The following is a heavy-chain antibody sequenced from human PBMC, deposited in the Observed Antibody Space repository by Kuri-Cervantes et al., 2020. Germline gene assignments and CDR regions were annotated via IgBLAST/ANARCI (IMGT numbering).Heavy chain of an antibody. J-gene: IGHJ4*02. CDR2: INHSGST. CDR1: GGSFSDYY. CDR3: ARLTDSGMVRAHFDC. Sequence: SQTLSLTCAVYGGSFSDYYWSWIRQPPGKGLEWIGEINHSGSTNYSPSLKSRVTISVDTSKNQFSLKLSSVTAADTAVYYCARLTDSGMVRAHFDCWGQGTLVTVSS. D-gene: IGHD3-10*01. V-gene: IGHV4-34*01.